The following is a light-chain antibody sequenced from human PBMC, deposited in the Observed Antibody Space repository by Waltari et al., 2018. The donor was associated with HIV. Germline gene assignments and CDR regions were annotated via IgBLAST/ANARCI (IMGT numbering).Light chain of an antibody. V-gene: IGKV4-1*01. CDR3: QQYYSTPFT. Sequence: DIVMTQSPDSLAVSLGGRSTINCTSSQSVLYRSKHKNYFAWDQQKPGQLTKRLIYGASIRESGVPDRFSGSGFGTDFTLTIISLQAEDVAVYYCQQYYSTPFTFGPGTKVDIK. CDR1: QSVLYRSKHKNY. J-gene: IGKJ3*01. CDR2: GAS.